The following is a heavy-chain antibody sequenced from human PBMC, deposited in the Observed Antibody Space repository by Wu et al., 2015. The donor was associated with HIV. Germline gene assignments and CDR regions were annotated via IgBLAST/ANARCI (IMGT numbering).Heavy chain of an antibody. CDR2: IIPIFGTA. V-gene: IGHV1-69*13. D-gene: IGHD1-26*01. CDR1: GGTFSSYA. Sequence: QVQLVQSGAEVKKPGSSVKVSCKASGGTFSSYAISWVRQAPGQGLEWTGRIIPIFGTANYAQKFQGRVTITADESTSTAYMELSSLRSEDTAVYYCASGYLGSGSYYHAFDIWGQGTMVTVSS. CDR3: ASGYLGSGSYYHAFDI. J-gene: IGHJ3*02.